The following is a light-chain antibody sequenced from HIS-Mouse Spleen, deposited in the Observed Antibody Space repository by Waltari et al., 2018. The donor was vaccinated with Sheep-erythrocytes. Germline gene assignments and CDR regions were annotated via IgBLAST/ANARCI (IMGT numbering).Light chain of an antibody. CDR1: QSVSIY. J-gene: IGKJ5*01. CDR3: QQRSNWSIT. CDR2: DAS. V-gene: IGKV3-11*01. Sequence: EIVLTQSPATLSLSPGERATLSCRASQSVSIYLALYQQKPGQAPRLLIYDASNRATGIPARFSGSGSGTDFTLTISSLEPEDFAVYYCQQRSNWSITFGQGTRLEIK.